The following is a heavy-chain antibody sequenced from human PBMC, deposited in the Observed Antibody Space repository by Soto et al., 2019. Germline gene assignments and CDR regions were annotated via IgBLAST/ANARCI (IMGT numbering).Heavy chain of an antibody. CDR3: ARVEMYYYDSSGYIGGKRAFDI. CDR1: GGSISSYY. Sequence: PSETLSLTCTVSGGSISSYYWSWIRQPPGKGLEWIGYIYYSGSTNYNPSLKSRVTISVDTSKNQFSLKLSSVTAADTAVYYCARVEMYYYDSSGYIGGKRAFDIWGQGTMVTVSS. J-gene: IGHJ3*02. D-gene: IGHD3-22*01. CDR2: IYYSGST. V-gene: IGHV4-59*01.